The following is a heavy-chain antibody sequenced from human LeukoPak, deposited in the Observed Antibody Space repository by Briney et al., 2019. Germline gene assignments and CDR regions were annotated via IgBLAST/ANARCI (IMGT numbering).Heavy chain of an antibody. CDR3: ATRLPYYDTSGYLLNE. Sequence: GGSLRLSCAASGFNFEDYAMHWVRQTPGKGLEWVSGISWNSDAIGYADSVRGRFTISRDNGKNSLYLQMRNLRPEDTAFYYCATRLPYYDTSGYLLNEWGQGTLVTVSS. D-gene: IGHD3-22*01. J-gene: IGHJ4*02. V-gene: IGHV3-9*01. CDR2: ISWNSDAI. CDR1: GFNFEDYA.